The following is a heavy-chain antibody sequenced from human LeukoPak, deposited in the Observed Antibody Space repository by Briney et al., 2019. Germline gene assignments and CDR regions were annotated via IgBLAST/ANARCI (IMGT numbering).Heavy chain of an antibody. CDR1: GGSISSYY. J-gene: IGHJ4*02. CDR3: ASQGDTAFDY. V-gene: IGHV4-59*01. CDR2: IYYSGST. D-gene: IGHD5-18*01. Sequence: SETLSLTCTVSGGSISSYYWSWIRQPPGKELEWIGYIYYSGSTNYNPSLKSRVTISVDTSKNQFSLKLSSVTAADTAVYYCASQGDTAFDYWGQGTLVTVSS.